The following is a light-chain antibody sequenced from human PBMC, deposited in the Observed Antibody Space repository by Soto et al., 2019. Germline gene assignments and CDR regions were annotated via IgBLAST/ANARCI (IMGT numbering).Light chain of an antibody. J-gene: IGKJ5*01. CDR2: KAS. Sequence: DIQMTQSPSTLSGSVGDRVTITCRASQTISSWLAWYQQKPGKAPKLLIYKASTLKSGVPSRFSGSGPGTEFTLTISSLQPEHFPTYYCLQDYNYPITFGQGTRLEIK. CDR1: QTISSW. V-gene: IGKV1-5*03. CDR3: LQDYNYPIT.